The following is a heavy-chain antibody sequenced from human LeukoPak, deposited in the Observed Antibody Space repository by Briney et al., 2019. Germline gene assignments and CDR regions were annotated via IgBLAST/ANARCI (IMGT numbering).Heavy chain of an antibody. Sequence: GGSLRLSCAASGFTFDDYAMHWVRQAPGKGLEWVSGISWNSGSIGYADSVKGRVTISRDNAKNSLYLQMNSLRAEDTALYYCATSPGVVTATTDYWGQGTLVTVSS. J-gene: IGHJ4*02. D-gene: IGHD2-21*02. V-gene: IGHV3-9*01. CDR2: ISWNSGSI. CDR3: ATSPGVVTATTDY. CDR1: GFTFDDYA.